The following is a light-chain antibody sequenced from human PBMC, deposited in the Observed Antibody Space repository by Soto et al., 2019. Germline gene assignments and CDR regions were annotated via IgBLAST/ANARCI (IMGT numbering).Light chain of an antibody. CDR1: QSISGW. J-gene: IGKJ2*01. V-gene: IGKV1-5*01. CDR2: DAS. CDR3: QQYKSSYT. Sequence: DIQMTQSPSTLSASVGHRVTITCRASQSISGWLAWYQQKPGKAPKLLIYDASKLESGVHSRFSGSESGTEFTLTIISLQPDDFATYYCQQYKSSYTFGQGTKLEIK.